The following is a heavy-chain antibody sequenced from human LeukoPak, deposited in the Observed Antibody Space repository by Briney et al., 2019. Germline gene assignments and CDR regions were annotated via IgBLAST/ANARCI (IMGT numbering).Heavy chain of an antibody. Sequence: ASVKVSCKASGYTFTSYGISWVRQAPGQGLEWMGWISAYNGNTKYAENLQGRITMTTDTSTSTAYMELRSLRSDDTAVYYCARDKRSSSWFGDYWGQGTLVTVSS. D-gene: IGHD6-13*01. CDR3: ARDKRSSSWFGDY. CDR1: GYTFTSYG. V-gene: IGHV1-18*01. CDR2: ISAYNGNT. J-gene: IGHJ4*02.